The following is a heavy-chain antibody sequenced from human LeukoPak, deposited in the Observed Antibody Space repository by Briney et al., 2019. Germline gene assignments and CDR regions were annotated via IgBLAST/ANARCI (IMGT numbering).Heavy chain of an antibody. D-gene: IGHD2-15*01. Sequence: SETLSLTCTVSGGSISSYYWSWIRQPAGKGLEWIGRIYTSGSTNYNPSLKSRVTMSVDTSKNQFSLKLSSVTAADTAVYYCARDLPGWSDYYYGMDVWGQGTTVTVSS. V-gene: IGHV4-4*07. J-gene: IGHJ6*02. CDR1: GGSISSYY. CDR3: ARDLPGWSDYYYGMDV. CDR2: IYTSGST.